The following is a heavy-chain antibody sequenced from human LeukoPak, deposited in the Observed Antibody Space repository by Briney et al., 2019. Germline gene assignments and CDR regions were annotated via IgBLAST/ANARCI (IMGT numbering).Heavy chain of an antibody. J-gene: IGHJ6*03. D-gene: IGHD4-17*01. CDR1: GYTFTSYA. CDR3: ARGIDYGDYVEYYYMDV. V-gene: IGHV1-3*01. CDR2: INAGNGNT. Sequence: ASVKVSCKASGYTFTSYAMHWVRQAPGQRLEWMGWINAGNGNTKYSQEFQGRVTITRDTSASTAYMELRSLRSDDTAVYYCARGIDYGDYVEYYYMDVWGKGTTVTISS.